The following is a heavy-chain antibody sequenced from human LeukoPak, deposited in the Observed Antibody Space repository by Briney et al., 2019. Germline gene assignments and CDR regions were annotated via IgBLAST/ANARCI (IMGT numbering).Heavy chain of an antibody. CDR2: ISGSGGST. D-gene: IGHD3-22*01. V-gene: IGHV3-23*01. J-gene: IGHJ4*02. Sequence: GGSLRLSCAASGFTFSSYAMSWVRRAPGKGLEWVSAISGSGGSTYYADSVKGRFTISRDNSKNTLYLQMNSLRAEDTAVYYCAKGDYYDSSGYYFDYWGQGTLVTVSS. CDR1: GFTFSSYA. CDR3: AKGDYYDSSGYYFDY.